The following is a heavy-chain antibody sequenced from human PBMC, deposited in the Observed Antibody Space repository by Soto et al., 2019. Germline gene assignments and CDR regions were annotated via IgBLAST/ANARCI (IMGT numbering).Heavy chain of an antibody. J-gene: IGHJ3*02. CDR3: AKEAYCSAGSCLDDAFDI. CDR2: IIPVLGLA. Sequence: QVQLVQSGAEVKKPGSSVKVSCKASGGTFSTYSITWVRQAPGQGPEWVGRIIPVLGLANYAQKFHGRVTITADKSTSTAYMELSSLRSEDTAVYYCAKEAYCSAGSCLDDAFDIWGQGTMVTVSS. V-gene: IGHV1-69*02. CDR1: GGTFSTYS. D-gene: IGHD2-15*01.